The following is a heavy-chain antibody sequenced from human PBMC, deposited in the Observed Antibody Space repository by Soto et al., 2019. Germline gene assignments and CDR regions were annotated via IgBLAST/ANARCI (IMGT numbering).Heavy chain of an antibody. CDR2: ITGNSEYK. J-gene: IGHJ4*02. D-gene: IGHD1-26*01. Sequence: EVQLVESGGGLVKPGGSLRLSCVVSGVSFSDYSMNWVRQAPGKGLEWVSLITGNSEYKYYAGSVKGRFTVSRDNAKNSLYLQINSLTVEDTAVYYCARSGELLQTVDSWGQGTLVTVSS. CDR3: ARSGELLQTVDS. CDR1: GVSFSDYS. V-gene: IGHV3-21*06.